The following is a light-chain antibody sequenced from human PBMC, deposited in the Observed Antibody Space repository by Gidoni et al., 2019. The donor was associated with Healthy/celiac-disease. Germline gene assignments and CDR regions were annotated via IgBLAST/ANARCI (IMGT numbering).Light chain of an antibody. V-gene: IGKV3-15*01. CDR2: GAS. J-gene: IGKJ2*03. CDR1: PSVSSN. Sequence: EIVMTQSSATLSVSPGERATLACRASPSVSSNLAWYQQKPGQAPRLLIYGASTRATGIPARFSGSGSGTEFTLTISSLQSEDFAVYYCQQYNNWPRSSFGQGTKLEIK. CDR3: QQYNNWPRSS.